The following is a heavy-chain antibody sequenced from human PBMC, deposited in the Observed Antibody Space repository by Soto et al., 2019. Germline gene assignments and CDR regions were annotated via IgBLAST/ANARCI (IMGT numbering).Heavy chain of an antibody. CDR2: IKSKTAGETT. Sequence: GGSLRLSCAASGFTFSKAWMSWVRQAPGKGLEWVGRIKSKTAGETTDYPAPVKGRFTISRDDSKNTLYLEMNSLTSDDTAVYYCTTDTDRLEITLGLWGQGTMVTVSS. D-gene: IGHD3-16*01. CDR1: GFTFSKAW. J-gene: IGHJ3*01. V-gene: IGHV3-15*01. CDR3: TTDTDRLEITLGL.